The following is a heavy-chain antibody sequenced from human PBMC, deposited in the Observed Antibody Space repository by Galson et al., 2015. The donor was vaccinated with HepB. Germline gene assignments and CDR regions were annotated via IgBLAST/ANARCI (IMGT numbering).Heavy chain of an antibody. Sequence: SLRLSCAASGFTFNNYWMSWVRQAPGRGPEWVANIKQDGSEKYYVDSVKGRFTISRDNATNSLYLQMNSLRAEDMAVYYCARDEGDHGWFDPWGQGTLVTVSS. J-gene: IGHJ5*02. CDR2: IKQDGSEK. D-gene: IGHD3-16*01. CDR3: ARDEGDHGWFDP. V-gene: IGHV3-7*01. CDR1: GFTFNNYW.